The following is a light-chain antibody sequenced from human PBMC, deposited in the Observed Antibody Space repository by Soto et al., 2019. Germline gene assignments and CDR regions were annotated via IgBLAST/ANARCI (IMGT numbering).Light chain of an antibody. CDR2: GAS. Sequence: IVMTQSPATLSVSPGDRVTLSCRASQSVSSDLAWYQQRPGQAPRLLIYGASTRATGIPARFSGTGSGTEFTLTISSLQSEDFAFYHCQQYNNWPPVTFGGGTKVDIK. CDR3: QQYNNWPPVT. J-gene: IGKJ4*01. V-gene: IGKV3-15*01. CDR1: QSVSSD.